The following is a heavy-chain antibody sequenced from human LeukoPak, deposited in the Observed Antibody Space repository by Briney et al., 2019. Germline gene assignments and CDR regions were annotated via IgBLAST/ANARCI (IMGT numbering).Heavy chain of an antibody. CDR2: ISATSSYI. J-gene: IGHJ2*01. Sequence: GGSLRLSCAASGFTFSSYTMIWVRQAPGKGLEWVSLISATSSYIYYADSVKGRFTIPRDNADNSLYLQMNSLRAEDTAVYYCARPSETYLYWYFDLWGRGTLVTVSS. CDR1: GFTFSSYT. D-gene: IGHD1-26*01. CDR3: ARPSETYLYWYFDL. V-gene: IGHV3-21*01.